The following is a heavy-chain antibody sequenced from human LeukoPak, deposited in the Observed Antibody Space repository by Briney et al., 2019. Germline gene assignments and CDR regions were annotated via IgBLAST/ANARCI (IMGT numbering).Heavy chain of an antibody. CDR2: ISSNGSTI. CDR3: ARDDLTGYYSSPPSGMDV. Sequence: QTGGSLRLSCAASGFTFSSYEMNWVRQAPGKGLEWVSYISSNGSTIYYADSVKGRFTISRENAKNSLYLQMNSLRAEDTAVYYCARDDLTGYYSSPPSGMDVWGQGTTVTVSS. J-gene: IGHJ6*02. D-gene: IGHD3-9*01. CDR1: GFTFSSYE. V-gene: IGHV3-48*03.